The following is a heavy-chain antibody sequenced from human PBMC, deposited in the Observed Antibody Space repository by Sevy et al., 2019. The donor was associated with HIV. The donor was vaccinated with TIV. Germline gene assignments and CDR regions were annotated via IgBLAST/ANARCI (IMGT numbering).Heavy chain of an antibody. V-gene: IGHV3-30*03. D-gene: IGHD6-13*01. J-gene: IGHJ4*02. CDR3: ARDSGYSINWYPAY. CDR2: MSNDGSYK. Sequence: GGSLRLSCAASGFTFSSHGMHWVRQAPGKGLEWVAVMSNDGSYKSYEDSVKGRFTISRDDSKNTLYLQMNSLRPEDTAMYYCARDSGYSINWYPAYWGQGTLVTVSS. CDR1: GFTFSSHG.